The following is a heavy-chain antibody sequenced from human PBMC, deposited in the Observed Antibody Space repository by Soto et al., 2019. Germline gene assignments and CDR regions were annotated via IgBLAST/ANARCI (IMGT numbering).Heavy chain of an antibody. CDR2: ISSSSSYI. CDR1: GFTFSSYS. CDR3: ARGGDDGSGSGDNH. D-gene: IGHD3-10*01. V-gene: IGHV3-21*01. Sequence: EVQLVESGGGLVKPGGSLRLSCAASGFTFSSYSMNWVRQAPGKGLEWVSSISSSSSYIYYADSVKGRFTISRDNAKNSLYLQMNSLRAEDTAVYYCARGGDDGSGSGDNHWGQGTLVTVSS. J-gene: IGHJ5*02.